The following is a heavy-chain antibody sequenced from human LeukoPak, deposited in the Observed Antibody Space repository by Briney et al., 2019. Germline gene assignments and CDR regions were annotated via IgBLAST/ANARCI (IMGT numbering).Heavy chain of an antibody. D-gene: IGHD3-10*01. CDR2: ISTISSSSYI. J-gene: IGHJ6*03. CDR1: GFTFSRYA. CDR3: ARVMAGYSYMDV. Sequence: GGSLRLSCAASGFTFSRYAMNWVRQAPGKGLEWVSSISTISSSSYIHYADSMKGRFTISRDNAKSSLYLQMNSLRAEDTAVYYCARVMAGYSYMDVWGKGTTVTVSS. V-gene: IGHV3-21*01.